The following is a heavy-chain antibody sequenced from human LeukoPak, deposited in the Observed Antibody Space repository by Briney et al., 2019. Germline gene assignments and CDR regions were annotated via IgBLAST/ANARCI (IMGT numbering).Heavy chain of an antibody. Sequence: ASVKVSCKVSGYTLTELSMHWVRQAPGKGLEWMGGFDPEDGETIYAQKFQGRVTITAEKSTNTAHMELSRLESGDTAVYYCTREGVYAPDPSSYHRDAFDIWGQGTEVIVSS. D-gene: IGHD3-16*02. CDR3: TREGVYAPDPSSYHRDAFDI. CDR1: GYTLTELS. J-gene: IGHJ3*02. CDR2: FDPEDGET. V-gene: IGHV1-24*01.